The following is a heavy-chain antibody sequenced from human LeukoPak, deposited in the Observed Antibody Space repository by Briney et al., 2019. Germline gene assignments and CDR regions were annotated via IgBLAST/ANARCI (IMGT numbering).Heavy chain of an antibody. CDR3: AGGLRSGLIDY. D-gene: IGHD4-17*01. V-gene: IGHV3-48*01. CDR2: LSSSGSTN. CDR1: GIPFTNF. J-gene: IGHJ4*02. Sequence: GGSLRLSCAASGIPFTNFWVRQAPGKGLEWVSYLSSSGSTNYYADSVKGRFTISRDNSKNTMYLQMNSLRAEDTAVYYCAGGLRSGLIDYWGQGTLVTVSS.